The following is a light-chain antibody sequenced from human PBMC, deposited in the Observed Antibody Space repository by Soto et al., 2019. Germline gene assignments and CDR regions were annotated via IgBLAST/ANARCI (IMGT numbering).Light chain of an antibody. Sequence: QSVLTQPASVSGSPGQSITISCTGTSNDIGAYNFISWYQQHPGKAPKLMICDVSNRPSGVSNRFSGSKSGNTASLTISGLQAEDEADYYCSAYTTSSSRIFGGGTQLTVL. CDR3: SAYTTSSSRI. V-gene: IGLV2-14*01. CDR1: SNDIGAYNF. CDR2: DVS. J-gene: IGLJ2*01.